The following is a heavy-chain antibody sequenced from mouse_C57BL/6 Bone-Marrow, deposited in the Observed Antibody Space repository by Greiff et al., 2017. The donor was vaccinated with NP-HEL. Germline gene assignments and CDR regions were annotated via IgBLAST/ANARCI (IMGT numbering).Heavy chain of an antibody. V-gene: IGHV1-50*01. CDR3: AREGHYSDNGYHDN. CDR2: IDPSDSYT. D-gene: IGHD1-2*01. J-gene: IGHJ2*01. CDR1: GYTFTSYW. Sequence: VQLQQPGAELVKPGASVKLSCKASGYTFTSYWMQWVKQRPGQGLEWIGVIDPSDSYTNYNQKFNGKATLTVDTSSSTAYMKMSSLTTEDSAVYYCAREGHYSDNGYHDNGGGGTTLSVSS.